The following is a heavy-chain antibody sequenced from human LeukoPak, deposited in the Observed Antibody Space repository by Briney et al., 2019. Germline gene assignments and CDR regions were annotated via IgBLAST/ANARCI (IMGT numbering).Heavy chain of an antibody. CDR3: ARVDTIYQFDY. V-gene: IGHV1-2*06. CDR1: GYTFTGYY. Sequence: ASVKISCKASGYTFTGYYMHWVRQAPGQGREWMGRINPHSGGTNYAQKFQGRVTMTRDTPISTAYMELSRLRSDDTAVYYCARVDTIYQFDYWGQGTLVTVSS. D-gene: IGHD3-3*01. CDR2: INPHSGGT. J-gene: IGHJ4*02.